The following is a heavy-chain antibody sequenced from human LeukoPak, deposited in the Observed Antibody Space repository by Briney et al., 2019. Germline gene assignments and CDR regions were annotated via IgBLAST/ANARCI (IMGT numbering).Heavy chain of an antibody. J-gene: IGHJ6*02. CDR1: GFTFSGSA. CDR3: TSYFDWLFQGEDYYYYGMDV. D-gene: IGHD3-9*01. CDR2: IRSKANSYAT. V-gene: IGHV3-73*01. Sequence: GGSLRLSCAASGFTFSGSAMHWVRQASGKGLEWVGRIRSKANSYATAYAASVKGRFTTSRDDSKNTAYLQMNSLKTEDTAVYYCTSYFDWLFQGEDYYYYGMDVWGQGTTVTVSS.